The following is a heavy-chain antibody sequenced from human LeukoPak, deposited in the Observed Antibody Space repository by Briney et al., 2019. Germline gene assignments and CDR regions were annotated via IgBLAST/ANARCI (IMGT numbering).Heavy chain of an antibody. J-gene: IGHJ4*02. CDR2: ISPSGDRT. Sequence: GGSLRLSCAASGFTFSRHGMNWVRQAPGKGLEWVSGISPSGDRTYHADSVKGRFTISRDNVKNLLYLQMNSLRAEDTAVYYCARVQRGIAVALDYWGQGTLATVSS. V-gene: IGHV3-23*01. CDR1: GFTFSRHG. CDR3: ARVQRGIAVALDY. D-gene: IGHD6-19*01.